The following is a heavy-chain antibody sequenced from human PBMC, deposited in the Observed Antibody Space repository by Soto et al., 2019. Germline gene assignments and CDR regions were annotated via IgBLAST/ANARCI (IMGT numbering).Heavy chain of an antibody. CDR1: GGTFSSYA. J-gene: IGHJ5*02. V-gene: IGHV1-69*06. CDR2: IIPIFGTA. Sequence: AAVKVSCKACGGTFSSYAISWVRQAPGQGLEWMGGIIPIFGTANYAQKFQGRVTITADKSTSTAYMELSSLRSEDTAVYYCARSFYYDFWSGSPNWFDPWGQGTLVTVSS. CDR3: ARSFYYDFWSGSPNWFDP. D-gene: IGHD3-3*01.